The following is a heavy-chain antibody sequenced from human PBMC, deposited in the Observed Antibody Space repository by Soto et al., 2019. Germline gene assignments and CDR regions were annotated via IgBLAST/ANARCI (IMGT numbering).Heavy chain of an antibody. CDR3: ARHEAGYYDFWSGYYYYYGMDV. CDR2: ISAYNGNT. Sequence: QVQLVQSGAEVKKPGASVKVSCKASGYTFTSYGISWVRQAPGQGLEWMGWISAYNGNTNYAQKLQGRVTMTTDTSTSTAYMELRSLRSDDTAVYYCARHEAGYYDFWSGYYYYYGMDVWGHGTTVTVSS. V-gene: IGHV1-18*01. D-gene: IGHD3-3*01. J-gene: IGHJ6*02. CDR1: GYTFTSYG.